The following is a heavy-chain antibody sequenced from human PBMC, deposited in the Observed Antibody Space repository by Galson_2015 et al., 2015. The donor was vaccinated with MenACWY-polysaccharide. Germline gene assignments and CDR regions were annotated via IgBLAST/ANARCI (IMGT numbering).Heavy chain of an antibody. CDR1: GFTFSSYA. V-gene: IGHV3-23*01. Sequence: SLRLSCAASGFTFSSYAMTWVRQAPGKGLEWVSTIRGTGGVTYYADSVKGRFTFSRDNSKNTLYLQMNSLRAADSAVYYCASGLGKYQRYFDYWGQGTLITVSS. CDR2: IRGTGGVT. J-gene: IGHJ4*02. D-gene: IGHD2-2*01. CDR3: ASGLGKYQRYFDY.